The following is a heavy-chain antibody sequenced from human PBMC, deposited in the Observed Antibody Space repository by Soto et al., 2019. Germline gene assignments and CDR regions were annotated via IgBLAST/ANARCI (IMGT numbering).Heavy chain of an antibody. Sequence: QVQLQESGPGLVKPSETLSLTCTVSGGSVSSGSYYWSWIRQPPGKGLEWIGYIYYSGSTNYNPSLKSRGTISVDTSKNQFSLKLSSVTAADTAVYYCASRDLRGYSYGYFDYWGQGTLVTVSS. J-gene: IGHJ4*02. CDR2: IYYSGST. CDR1: GGSVSSGSYY. D-gene: IGHD5-18*01. CDR3: ASRDLRGYSYGYFDY. V-gene: IGHV4-61*01.